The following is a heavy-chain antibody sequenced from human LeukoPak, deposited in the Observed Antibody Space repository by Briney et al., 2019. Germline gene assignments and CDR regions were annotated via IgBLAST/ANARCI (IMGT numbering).Heavy chain of an antibody. CDR3: AKEAVNYYDSSGYFDDAFDI. Sequence: GGSLRLSCAASGFTFSSYGMHWVRQAPGKGLEWVAVISYDESNKYYADSVKGRFTISRDNSKNTLYLRMNSLRAEDTAVYYCAKEAVNYYDSSGYFDDAFDIWGQGTMVTVSS. V-gene: IGHV3-30*18. CDR2: ISYDESNK. CDR1: GFTFSSYG. D-gene: IGHD3-22*01. J-gene: IGHJ3*02.